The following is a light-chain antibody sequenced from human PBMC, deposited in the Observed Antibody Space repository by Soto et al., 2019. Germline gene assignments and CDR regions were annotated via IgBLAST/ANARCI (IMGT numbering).Light chain of an antibody. CDR3: QEYNGQSPTWT. J-gene: IGKJ1*01. CDR1: QSISGL. V-gene: IGKV1-5*01. Sequence: DVQMTQSPSTLSASVGDRVTITCRASQSISGLLAWYQQKPGRAPKLLIYDASSLESGVPSRFSGSGSGTEFTITISSLQHDDLATYYGQEYNGQSPTWTLGQGTKGDIK. CDR2: DAS.